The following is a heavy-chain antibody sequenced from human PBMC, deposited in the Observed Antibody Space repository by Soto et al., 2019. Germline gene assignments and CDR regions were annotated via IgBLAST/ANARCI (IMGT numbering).Heavy chain of an antibody. V-gene: IGHV4-59*01. Sequence: PSETLSLTCTVSGGSISSYYWSWIRQPPGKGLEWIGYIYYSGSTNYNPSLKSRVTISVDTSKNQFSLKLSSVTAADTAVYYCARGWPSLTGYSSSWPFDYWGQGTLVTVSS. CDR3: ARGWPSLTGYSSSWPFDY. J-gene: IGHJ4*02. D-gene: IGHD6-13*01. CDR1: GGSISSYY. CDR2: IYYSGST.